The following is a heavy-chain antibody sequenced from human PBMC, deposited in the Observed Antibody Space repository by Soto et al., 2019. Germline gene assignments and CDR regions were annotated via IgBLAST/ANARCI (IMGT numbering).Heavy chain of an antibody. Sequence: GGSLRLSWAASGCTVSSNYMSWVRQDPGKGLEWVSVIYCGGITFYADSVKGRSTISRDSTKNTPYLQMNNLRGEDTAVYYCVRDLGSSSEGDMDVLGQGSTVTLSS. J-gene: IGHJ6*02. CDR1: GCTVSSNY. D-gene: IGHD6-6*01. V-gene: IGHV3-53*01. CDR3: VRDLGSSSEGDMDV. CDR2: IYCGGIT.